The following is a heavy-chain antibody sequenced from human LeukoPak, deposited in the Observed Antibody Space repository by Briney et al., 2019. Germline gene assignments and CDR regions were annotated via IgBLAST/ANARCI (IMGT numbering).Heavy chain of an antibody. CDR3: ARVSFWGFRPDAFDI. CDR1: GGSISSYY. V-gene: IGHV4-59*01. Sequence: SSETLSLTCTVSGGSISSYYWSWIRQPPGKGLEWIGYIYYSGSANYNPSLKSRVTISVDTSKNQFSLKLSSVTAADTAVYYCARVSFWGFRPDAFDIWGQGTMVTVSS. CDR2: IYYSGSA. D-gene: IGHD3-16*01. J-gene: IGHJ3*02.